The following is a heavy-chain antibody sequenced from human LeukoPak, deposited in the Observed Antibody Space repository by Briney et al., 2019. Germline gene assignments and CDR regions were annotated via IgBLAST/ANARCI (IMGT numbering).Heavy chain of an antibody. D-gene: IGHD3-3*01. J-gene: IGHJ4*02. V-gene: IGHV3-48*03. Sequence: GGSLRLSCAASGFTFSSYEMNWVRQAPGKGLEWVSYISSSGSTIYYADSVKGRFTISRDNAKNTLYLQMNSLRAEDTAVYYCARDTIFGVVIGNNFDYWGQGTLVTVSS. CDR2: ISSSGSTI. CDR1: GFTFSSYE. CDR3: ARDTIFGVVIGNNFDY.